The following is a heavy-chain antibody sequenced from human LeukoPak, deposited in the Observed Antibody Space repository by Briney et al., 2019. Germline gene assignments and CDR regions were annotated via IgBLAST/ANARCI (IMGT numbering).Heavy chain of an antibody. CDR1: GVSLTHDG. V-gene: IGHV1-18*01. CDR2: ISFHDGDT. Sequence: ASVSVSCTAAGVSLTHDGISWLRQAPGQGLEWMGWISFHDGDTLFAQKFQDRLTLTTDTSTSTVYMELRSLTSDDAAVYYCAREVLGSGWPFDYWGQGTLVTVSS. J-gene: IGHJ4*02. CDR3: AREVLGSGWPFDY. D-gene: IGHD6-19*01.